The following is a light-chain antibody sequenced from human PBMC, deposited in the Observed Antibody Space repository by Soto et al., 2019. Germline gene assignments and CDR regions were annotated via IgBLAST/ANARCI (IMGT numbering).Light chain of an antibody. CDR1: PGISSW. J-gene: IGKJ5*01. CDR3: HQANSFPIT. V-gene: IGKV1D-12*01. CDR2: AAS. Sequence: DIQMTQSPSSVSASVGDRVTITCRASPGISSWLAWYQQKPGKAPKLLIYAASSLQSGVPSRLGGSGSGTDFTLTISSLQPEDFANYYCHQANSFPITFGQGTRLVIK.